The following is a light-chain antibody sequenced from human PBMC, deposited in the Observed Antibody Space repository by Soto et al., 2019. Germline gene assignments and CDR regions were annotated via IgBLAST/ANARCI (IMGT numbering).Light chain of an antibody. V-gene: IGLV2-14*01. CDR1: ISDIGGYNY. CDR2: EVS. Sequence: QSVLTQPASVSGSPGQSITISCTGTISDIGGYNYVSWYLQHPGKVPNLMIYEVSNRPSGVSNRFSGSKSGNTASLTISGLQAEDEADYYCSSYTGSSTLIFGTGTKVPS. J-gene: IGLJ1*01. CDR3: SSYTGSSTLI.